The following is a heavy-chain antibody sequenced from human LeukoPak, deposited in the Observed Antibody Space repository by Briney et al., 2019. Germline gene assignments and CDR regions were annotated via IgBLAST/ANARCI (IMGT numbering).Heavy chain of an antibody. CDR2: INPNSGGT. CDR1: GYTFTGYY. Sequence: GASVKVSFKASGYTFTGYYMHWVRQAPAQGLEWMGWINPNSGGTNYAHKFQGRVTMTRDTSISTAYMELSRLRSDDTAVYYCARVGLPLYYYDSSGYYPPVNWFDPWGQGTLVTVSS. V-gene: IGHV1-2*02. CDR3: ARVGLPLYYYDSSGYYPPVNWFDP. D-gene: IGHD3-22*01. J-gene: IGHJ5*02.